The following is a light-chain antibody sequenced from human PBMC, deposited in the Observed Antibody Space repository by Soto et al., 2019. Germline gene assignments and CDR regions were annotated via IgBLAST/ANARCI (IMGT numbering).Light chain of an antibody. CDR2: KAS. Sequence: DIQMTQSPSTLSASVGDRVTITCRASQSISSWLAWYQQKPGKAPKLLIYKASNLASGVPSRFSGSASGTEFTLTISSLQPDDLATYYCQQYNGYSGTFGQGTKLEIK. V-gene: IGKV1-5*03. CDR3: QQYNGYSGT. CDR1: QSISSW. J-gene: IGKJ2*02.